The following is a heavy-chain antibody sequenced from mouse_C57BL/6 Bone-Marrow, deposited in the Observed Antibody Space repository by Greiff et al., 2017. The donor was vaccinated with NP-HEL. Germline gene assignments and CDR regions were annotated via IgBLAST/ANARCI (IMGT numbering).Heavy chain of an antibody. CDR1: GFSLTSYG. Sequence: VMLVESGPGLVAPSQSLSITCTLSGFSLTSYGVDWVRQSPGKGLEWLGVIWGVGSTNYNSALKSRLSISKDNSKSQVFLKMNSLQTDDTAMYYCARSYDYRSFYAMDYWGQGTSVTVSS. V-gene: IGHV2-6*01. CDR2: IWGVGST. D-gene: IGHD2-4*01. J-gene: IGHJ4*01. CDR3: ARSYDYRSFYAMDY.